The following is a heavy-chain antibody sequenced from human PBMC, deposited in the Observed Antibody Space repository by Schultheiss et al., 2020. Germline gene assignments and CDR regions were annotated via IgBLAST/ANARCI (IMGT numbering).Heavy chain of an antibody. J-gene: IGHJ4*02. CDR1: GGSISSYY. CDR2: IYYSGST. Sequence: SETLSLTCTVSGGSISSYYWSWIRQPPGKGLEWIGYIYYSGSTNYNPSLKSRVTISVDTSKNQFSLKLSSVTAADTAVYYCARAGRSVTTYFDYWGQGTLVTVSS. CDR3: ARAGRSVTTYFDY. D-gene: IGHD4-17*01. V-gene: IGHV4-59*01.